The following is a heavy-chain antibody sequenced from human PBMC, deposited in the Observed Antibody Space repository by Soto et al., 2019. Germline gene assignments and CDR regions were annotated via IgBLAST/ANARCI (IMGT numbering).Heavy chain of an antibody. CDR2: IHHSGST. Sequence: SETLSLTCAVSGVSISSNDWWTWVRQPPGKGLEWIGEIHHSGSTNYSPSLKSRVTISVDKSKNQFSLKLSSVTAADTAVYYCASHIAARPYWGPGTLVALSS. V-gene: IGHV4-4*02. D-gene: IGHD6-6*01. J-gene: IGHJ4*02. CDR3: ASHIAARPY. CDR1: GVSISSNDW.